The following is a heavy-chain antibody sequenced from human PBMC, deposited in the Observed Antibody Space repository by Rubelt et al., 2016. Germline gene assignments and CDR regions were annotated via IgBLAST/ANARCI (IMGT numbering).Heavy chain of an antibody. CDR3: ATRGS. CDR1: GFTFSDQH. D-gene: IGHD5-12*01. CDR2: ISGDGSSA. V-gene: IGHV3-NL1*01. J-gene: IGHJ5*02. Sequence: QVQLVESGGGVVQPGGSLRLSCAASGFTFSDQHLDWVRQAPGKGLEWVSRISGDGSSAYYADSVKGRFTISRDNAKNTLYLQLNSLRAEDTAVYYCATRGSWGQGTLVTVSS.